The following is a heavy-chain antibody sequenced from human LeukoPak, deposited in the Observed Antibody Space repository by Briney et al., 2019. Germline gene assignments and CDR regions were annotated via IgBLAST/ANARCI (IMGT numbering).Heavy chain of an antibody. CDR1: GYTFTSYA. D-gene: IGHD2/OR15-2a*01. V-gene: IGHV1-3*01. CDR2: IDAGNGNT. CDR3: ARSIIIVPNTSYYYYYMDV. J-gene: IGHJ6*02. Sequence: ASVKVSCKASGYTFTSYAMHWVRQAPGQRLEWMGWIDAGNGNTKYSQKFQGRVTITRDTSASTAYMELSSLRSEDTAVYYCARSIIIVPNTSYYYYYMDVWGQGTTVTVSS.